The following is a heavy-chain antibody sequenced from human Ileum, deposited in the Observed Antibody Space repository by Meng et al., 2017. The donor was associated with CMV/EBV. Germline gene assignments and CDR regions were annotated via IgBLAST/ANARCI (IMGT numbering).Heavy chain of an antibody. CDR1: GFTVSSNY. Sequence: GESLKISCAASGFTVSSNYMSWVRQAPGKGLEWVASTDNGANGTHYADSVKGRFTISRDDSKNTLYLYMRSLRSEDTAVYYCAKDAYAGNSGWGWDSWGQGTPVTVSS. J-gene: IGHJ4*02. CDR3: AKDAYAGNSGWGWDS. D-gene: IGHD4-23*01. V-gene: IGHV3-23*03. CDR2: TDNGANGT.